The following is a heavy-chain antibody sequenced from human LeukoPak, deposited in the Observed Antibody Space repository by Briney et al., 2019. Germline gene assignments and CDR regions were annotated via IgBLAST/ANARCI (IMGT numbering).Heavy chain of an antibody. J-gene: IGHJ4*02. D-gene: IGHD3-3*01. CDR3: ARGVTIFGVVTPHFDY. V-gene: IGHV3-11*04. Sequence: LSLTCTVSGASISNYYWSWIRQAPGKGLEWVSYISSSGSTIYYADSVKGRFTISRDNAKNSLYLQMNSLRAEDTAVYYCARGVTIFGVVTPHFDYWGQGTLVTVSS. CDR2: ISSSGSTI. CDR1: GASISNYY.